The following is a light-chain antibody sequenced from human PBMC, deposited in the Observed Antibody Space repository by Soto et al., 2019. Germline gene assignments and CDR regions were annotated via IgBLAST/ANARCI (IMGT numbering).Light chain of an antibody. Sequence: QSALTQPASVSGSPGQSITISCTGTSSYVGSYNLVSWYQQHPGKAPKLMIYEGSKRPSGVSNRFSGSKSGNTASLTISGLQAEDEADYYCFSYAGSSTSQVFGGGTKLTVL. CDR1: SSYVGSYNL. CDR2: EGS. J-gene: IGLJ2*01. CDR3: FSYAGSSTSQV. V-gene: IGLV2-23*01.